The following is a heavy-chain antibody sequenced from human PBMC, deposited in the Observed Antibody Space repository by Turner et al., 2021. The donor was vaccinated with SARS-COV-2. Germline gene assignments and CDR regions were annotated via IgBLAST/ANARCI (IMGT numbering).Heavy chain of an antibody. CDR1: GFTFSTYW. CDR3: AVYNSGRWV. J-gene: IGHJ4*02. D-gene: IGHD6-19*01. Sequence: EVQLVESGGGLVQPGGSLRLSCAASGFTFSTYWMHWVRQAPGKGLEWVSNMKSDGRDESYADSVKGRFTISRDSAKNTLYLQMSSLRVEDTADYYCAVYNSGRWVWGQGTLVTVSS. V-gene: IGHV3-74*01. CDR2: MKSDGRDE.